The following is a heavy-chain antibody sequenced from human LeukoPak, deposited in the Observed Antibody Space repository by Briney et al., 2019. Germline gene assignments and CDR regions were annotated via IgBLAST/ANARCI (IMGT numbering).Heavy chain of an antibody. J-gene: IGHJ6*02. D-gene: IGHD6-13*01. V-gene: IGHV4-59*01. CDR1: GGSISSYY. CDR3: ARDRGQQLGYYYYYYGMDV. CDR2: IYYSGST. Sequence: SGTLSLTCTVSGGSISSYYWSWIRQPPGKGLEWIGYIYYSGSTNYNPSLKSRVTISVDTSKNQFSLKLSSVTAADTAVYYCARDRGQQLGYYYYYYGMDVWGQGTTVTVSS.